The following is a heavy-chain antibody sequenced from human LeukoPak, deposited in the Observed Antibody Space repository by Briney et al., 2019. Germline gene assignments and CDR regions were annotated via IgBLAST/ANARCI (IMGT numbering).Heavy chain of an antibody. CDR3: AKLPHYDFWSGYYFDY. CDR1: GFTFSSYA. CDR2: ISGSGGST. J-gene: IGHJ4*02. Sequence: GGSLRLSCAASGFTFSSYAMSRVRQAPGKGLEWVSAISGSGGSTYYADSVKGRFTISRDNSKNTLYLQMNSLRAEDTAVYYCAKLPHYDFWSGYYFDYWGQGTLATVSS. V-gene: IGHV3-23*01. D-gene: IGHD3-3*01.